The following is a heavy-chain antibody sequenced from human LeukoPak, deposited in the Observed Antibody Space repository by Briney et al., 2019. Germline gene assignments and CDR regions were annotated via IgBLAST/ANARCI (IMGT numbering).Heavy chain of an antibody. D-gene: IGHD3-22*01. CDR1: GFTFSSYS. CDR2: ISSSSRNI. CDR3: ARGPTMKMDV. Sequence: PGGSLRLSCPASGFTFSSYSMNWVRQAPGKGLEWVSSISSSSRNIYYADSVKGRFTISRDNAKNSLYLQMNSLRAEDTAVYYCARGPTMKMDVWGKGTTVTVSS. V-gene: IGHV3-21*01. J-gene: IGHJ6*04.